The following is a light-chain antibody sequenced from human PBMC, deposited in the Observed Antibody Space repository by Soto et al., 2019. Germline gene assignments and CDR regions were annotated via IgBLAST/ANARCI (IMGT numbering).Light chain of an antibody. V-gene: IGLV2-14*01. CDR2: EIY. CDR3: CSYAGSSYV. J-gene: IGLJ1*01. CDR1: SSDVGAYNY. Sequence: QSVLTQPASVSGSPGQSITISCTGTSSDVGAYNYVSWYQHHPGKAPKLMVYEIYNRPSGVSSRFSGSKSGNTASLTISGLQAEDEADYYCCSYAGSSYVFGTGTKVTVL.